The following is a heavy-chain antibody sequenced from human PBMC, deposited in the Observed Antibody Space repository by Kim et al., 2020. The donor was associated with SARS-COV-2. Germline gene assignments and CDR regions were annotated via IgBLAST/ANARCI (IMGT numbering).Heavy chain of an antibody. CDR2: T. Sequence: TRYSPSVQGQVTISADKSISTAYLQWSSLKASDTAMYYCARLPGDAYGMDVWGQGTTVTVSS. D-gene: IGHD2-21*02. CDR3: ARLPGDAYGMDV. V-gene: IGHV5-51*01. J-gene: IGHJ6*02.